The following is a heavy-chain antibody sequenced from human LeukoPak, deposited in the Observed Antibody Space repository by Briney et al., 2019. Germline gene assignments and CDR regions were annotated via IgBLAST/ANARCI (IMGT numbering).Heavy chain of an antibody. CDR3: ARVVAGHYYYYGMDV. CDR1: GFTFSTYN. Sequence: GGSLRLSCAASGFTFSTYNMNWVRQAPGKGLVWVSRINSDGSSTSYADSVKGRFTISRDNAKNTLYLQMNSLRAEDTAVYYCARVVAGHYYYYGMDVWGQGTTVTVSS. D-gene: IGHD6-19*01. J-gene: IGHJ6*02. V-gene: IGHV3-74*01. CDR2: INSDGSST.